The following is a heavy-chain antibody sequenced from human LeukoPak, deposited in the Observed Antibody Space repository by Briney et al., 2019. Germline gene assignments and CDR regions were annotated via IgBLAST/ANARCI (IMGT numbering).Heavy chain of an antibody. Sequence: GSLRLSCAACGFTFSSYEMKWVRQPPEKGLERVSYISSSGSTIYYVDSVKGRFTISRDNAKNSLYLQMNSLRAEDTAVYYCARVYSSTSGKGMDVWGQGTTVTVSS. V-gene: IGHV3-48*03. CDR1: GFTFSSYE. D-gene: IGHD6-13*01. J-gene: IGHJ6*02. CDR2: ISSSGSTI. CDR3: ARVYSSTSGKGMDV.